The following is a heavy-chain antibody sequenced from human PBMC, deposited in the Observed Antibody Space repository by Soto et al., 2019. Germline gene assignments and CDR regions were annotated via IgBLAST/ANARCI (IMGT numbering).Heavy chain of an antibody. D-gene: IGHD2-2*01. V-gene: IGHV3-48*03. CDR2: ISSSGSTI. CDR1: GFTFSSYE. Sequence: LRLSCAASGFTFSSYEMNWVRQAPGKGLEWVSYISSSGSTIYYADSVKGRFTISRDNAKNSLYLQMNSLRAEDTAVYYCASPLSSTSYYYYYGMDVWGQGTTVTVSS. J-gene: IGHJ6*02. CDR3: ASPLSSTSYYYYYGMDV.